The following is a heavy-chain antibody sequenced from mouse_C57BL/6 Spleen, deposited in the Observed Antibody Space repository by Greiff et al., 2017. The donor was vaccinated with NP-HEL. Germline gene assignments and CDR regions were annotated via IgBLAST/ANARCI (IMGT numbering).Heavy chain of an antibody. CDR1: GYTFTDYN. J-gene: IGHJ4*01. CDR2: INPNNGGT. Sequence: VQLKQSGPELVKPGASVKIPCKASGYTFTDYNMDWVKQSHGKSLEWIGDINPNNGGTIYNQKFKGKATLTVDKSSSTAYMELRSLTSEDTAVYYCATRRGYAMDYWGQGTSVTVSS. CDR3: ATRRGYAMDY. V-gene: IGHV1-18*01.